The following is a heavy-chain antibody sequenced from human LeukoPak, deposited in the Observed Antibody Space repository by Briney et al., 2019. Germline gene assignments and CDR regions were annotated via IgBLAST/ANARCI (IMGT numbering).Heavy chain of an antibody. J-gene: IGHJ6*03. D-gene: IGHD2-15*01. CDR1: GFTFSSYW. Sequence: GGSLRLSCAASGFTFSSYWMSWVRQAPGKGLEWVANIKQDGSEKYYVDSVKGRFTISRDNAKNSLYLQMNSLRAEDTAVYYCARENSSALLYYYYYYMDVWGKGTTVTVSS. V-gene: IGHV3-7*01. CDR2: IKQDGSEK. CDR3: ARENSSALLYYYYYYMDV.